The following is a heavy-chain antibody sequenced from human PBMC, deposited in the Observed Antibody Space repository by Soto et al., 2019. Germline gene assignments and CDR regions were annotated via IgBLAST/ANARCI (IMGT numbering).Heavy chain of an antibody. V-gene: IGHV1-18*01. CDR2: ISTDSGYT. J-gene: IGHJ6*02. CDR3: ARDLPPGSLYGMDA. CDR1: GYIFTTYG. Sequence: QIQLVQSGGEVERPGASVTVSCEASGYIFTTYGLTWVRQTPAHGLEWMGWISTDSGYTQYSQLLQGRVTMTRDTSTNTAYMELRDLTFDDTGIYYCARDLPPGSLYGMDAWGQGTAVTVSS.